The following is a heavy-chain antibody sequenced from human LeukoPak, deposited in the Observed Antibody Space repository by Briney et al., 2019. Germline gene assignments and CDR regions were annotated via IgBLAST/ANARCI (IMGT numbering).Heavy chain of an antibody. J-gene: IGHJ4*02. D-gene: IGHD5-12*01. Sequence: SETLSLTCAVYGGSFSGYYWSWIRQPPGKGLEWIGEINHSGSTNYNPSLKSRVTISVDTSKNQFSLKLSSVTAADTAVYYCARGRGYSGYAPGWGFDYWGQGTLVTVSS. CDR2: INHSGST. CDR3: ARGRGYSGYAPGWGFDY. V-gene: IGHV4-34*01. CDR1: GGSFSGYY.